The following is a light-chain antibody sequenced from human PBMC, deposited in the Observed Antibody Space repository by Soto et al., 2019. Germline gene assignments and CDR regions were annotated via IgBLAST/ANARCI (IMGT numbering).Light chain of an antibody. CDR2: EVS. CDR3: SSYAGSNNVV. Sequence: QSALSQPPSASGSPGQSVTISCTGTSSDVGGYNYVSWYQQDPGKAPKLMIYEVSKRPSGVPHRFSGSKSGNTASLTVSGLQAEDDSEYYCSSYAGSNNVVFGGGTKLTVL. CDR1: SSDVGGYNY. J-gene: IGLJ2*01. V-gene: IGLV2-8*01.